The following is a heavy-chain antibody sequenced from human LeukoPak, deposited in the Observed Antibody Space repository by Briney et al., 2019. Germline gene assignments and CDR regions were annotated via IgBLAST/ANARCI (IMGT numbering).Heavy chain of an antibody. D-gene: IGHD3-22*01. CDR1: GFTFSSYW. Sequence: PGGSLRLSCAASGFTFSSYWMSWVRQAPGKGLEWVANIKQDGSEKYYVDSVKGRFTISRDNAKNSLYLQMNSLRAEDTAVYYCAREGKTVVVIGMLDIWGQGTMVTVSS. CDR2: IKQDGSEK. V-gene: IGHV3-7*01. J-gene: IGHJ3*02. CDR3: AREGKTVVVIGMLDI.